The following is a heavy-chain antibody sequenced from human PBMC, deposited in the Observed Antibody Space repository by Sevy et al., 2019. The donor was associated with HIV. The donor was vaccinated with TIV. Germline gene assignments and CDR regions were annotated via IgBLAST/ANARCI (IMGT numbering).Heavy chain of an antibody. CDR1: GFTLGDYA. V-gene: IGHV3-49*04. Sequence: GGSLRLSCTTSGFTLGDYAMSWVRQAPGKGLEWVGFMRSKAFAGTTEYAASVKGRFPISTVDSKASAHLQMNSLRTEDTGVYYCIRSRLLGYTAMVPDYWGQGTLVTVSS. CDR3: IRSRLLGYTAMVPDY. J-gene: IGHJ4*02. CDR2: MRSKAFAGTT. D-gene: IGHD5-18*01.